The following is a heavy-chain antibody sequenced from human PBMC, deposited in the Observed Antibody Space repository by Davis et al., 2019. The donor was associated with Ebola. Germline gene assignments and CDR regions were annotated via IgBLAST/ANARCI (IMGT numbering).Heavy chain of an antibody. CDR1: GFTFSTHG. CDR2: ISHDGTNK. V-gene: IGHV3-30*18. D-gene: IGHD1-26*01. J-gene: IGHJ4*02. Sequence: GGSLRLSCAASGFTFSTHGVQWVRQAPGKGLEWVAIISHDGTNKDYADSVKGRFTISRDNSKSTLYLQMDSLRVEDTAVYYCTKLKVGLTPGDYWGQGTLVTVSS. CDR3: TKLKVGLTPGDY.